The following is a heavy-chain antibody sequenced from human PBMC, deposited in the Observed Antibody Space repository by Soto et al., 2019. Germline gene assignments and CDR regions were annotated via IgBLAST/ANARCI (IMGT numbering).Heavy chain of an antibody. CDR3: ARGYCSGCSCPLPIDALDI. J-gene: IGHJ3*02. CDR1: GFTFSSYS. V-gene: IGHV3-48*01. CDR2: ISSSSSTI. Sequence: EVQLVESGGGLVQPGGSLRLSCAASGFTFSSYSMNWVRQAPGKGLEWVSYISSSSSTIYYADSVKGRFTISRDNAKNSLYLQMNSLRAEDTAVYYCARGYCSGCSCPLPIDALDIWGQGTMVTVSS. D-gene: IGHD2-15*01.